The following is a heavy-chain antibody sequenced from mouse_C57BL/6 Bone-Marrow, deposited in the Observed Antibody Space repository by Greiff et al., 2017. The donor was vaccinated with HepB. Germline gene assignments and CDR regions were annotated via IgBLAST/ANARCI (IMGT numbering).Heavy chain of an antibody. CDR1: GFNIKDDY. CDR3: TTRYYGSPWFAY. V-gene: IGHV14-4*01. CDR2: IDPENGDT. D-gene: IGHD1-1*01. Sequence: EVHLVESGAELVRPGASVKLSCTASGFNIKDDYMHWVKQRPEQGLEWIGWIDPENGDTEYASKFQGKATITADTSSNTAYLQLSSLTSEDTAVYYCTTRYYGSPWFAYWGQGTLVTVSA. J-gene: IGHJ3*01.